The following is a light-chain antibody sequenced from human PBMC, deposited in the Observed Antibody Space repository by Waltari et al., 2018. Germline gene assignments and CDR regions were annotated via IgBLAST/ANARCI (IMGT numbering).Light chain of an antibody. CDR1: SSNLGSNY. CDR2: RNN. J-gene: IGLJ1*01. Sequence: QSVLTQPPSASGTPGQRVGISCSGSSSNLGSNYLYWYQQLPGTAPKLLLYRNNQRPSGVPDRFSAYKYGTSASLAISGLRSEDEAVYYCASWDDSHYVFGTGTKVTVL. CDR3: ASWDDSHYV. V-gene: IGLV1-47*01.